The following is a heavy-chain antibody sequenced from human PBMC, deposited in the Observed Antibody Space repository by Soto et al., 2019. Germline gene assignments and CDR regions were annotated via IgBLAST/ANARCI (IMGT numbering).Heavy chain of an antibody. Sequence: GVSLRLSCAASGFTFSDYTMNWVRQAPGKGLEWVAVIWFDGSNEYYADSVKGRFTISRDNSKNTLYLQMSSVRADDTAVYYCATGNNSRFDYWGQGTLVTVSS. CDR1: GFTFSDYT. CDR2: IWFDGSNE. D-gene: IGHD1-1*01. V-gene: IGHV3-33*08. CDR3: ATGNNSRFDY. J-gene: IGHJ4*02.